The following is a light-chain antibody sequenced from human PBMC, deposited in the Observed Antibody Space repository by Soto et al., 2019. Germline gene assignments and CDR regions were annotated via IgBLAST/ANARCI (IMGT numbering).Light chain of an antibody. CDR1: GGDIGAYNY. CDR3: SSYTTGTTVV. J-gene: IGLJ3*02. V-gene: IGLV2-14*01. Sequence: SVQSHPASVSRSPGDSITISAAGTGGDIGAYNYVSWYQQHPGKAPKLIIYEVFRRPSGISNRFSGSKSGNTASLTISTPQAEAEADYHCSSYTTGTTVVFGGGTKVTVL. CDR2: EVF.